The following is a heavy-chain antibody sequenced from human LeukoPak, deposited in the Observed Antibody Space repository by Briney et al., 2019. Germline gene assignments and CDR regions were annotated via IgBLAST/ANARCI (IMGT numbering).Heavy chain of an antibody. J-gene: IGHJ6*03. CDR1: GYTFTSYY. Sequence: ASVKVSCKASGYTFTSYYMHWVRQAPGQGLEWMGLINPNSGGTNYAQKFQGRVTMTRDTSISTAYMELSRLRSDDTAVYYCARDRLFWSHPYRGYYYYMDVWGKGTTVTVSS. D-gene: IGHD3-3*01. CDR2: INPNSGGT. CDR3: ARDRLFWSHPYRGYYYYMDV. V-gene: IGHV1-2*02.